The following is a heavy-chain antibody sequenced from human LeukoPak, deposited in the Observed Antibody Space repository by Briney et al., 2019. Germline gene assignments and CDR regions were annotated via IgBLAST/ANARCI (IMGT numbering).Heavy chain of an antibody. J-gene: IGHJ4*02. Sequence: PGGSLRLSCAASGFTFSSYAMSWVRQAPGKGLEWVSAISGSGGSTYYADSVKGRFTISRDNSKNTLYLQMNSLKAEDTAVYSCAKDGWFGESPYYFDYWGQGTLVTVSS. V-gene: IGHV3-23*01. CDR2: ISGSGGST. CDR1: GFTFSSYA. D-gene: IGHD3-10*01. CDR3: AKDGWFGESPYYFDY.